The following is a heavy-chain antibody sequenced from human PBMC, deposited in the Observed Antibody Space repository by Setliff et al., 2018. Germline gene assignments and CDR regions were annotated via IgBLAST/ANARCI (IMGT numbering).Heavy chain of an antibody. J-gene: IGHJ4*02. D-gene: IGHD2-2*01. V-gene: IGHV1-18*01. CDR1: GYTFSNYG. Sequence: ASVKVSCKASGYTFSNYGITWVRQAPGQGLEWMGWISAYTGNTKYAQKLQGRVTMTTDTSTSTAYLELRSLTSDDTAGYYCSRLVRYCTSTSCQGASGAEFWGQGTLVTVSS. CDR2: ISAYTGNT. CDR3: SRLVRYCTSTSCQGASGAEF.